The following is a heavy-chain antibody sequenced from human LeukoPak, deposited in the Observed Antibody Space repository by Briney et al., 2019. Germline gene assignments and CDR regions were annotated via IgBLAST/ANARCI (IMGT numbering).Heavy chain of an antibody. V-gene: IGHV1-18*01. CDR3: AREIGPIQLHLWGSAFDY. CDR2: ISGYNGNT. CDR1: GYTFTSYG. Sequence: ASVKVSCKASGYTFTSYGISWVRQAPGQGLEWMGWISGYNGNTNYAQKLQGRVTMTTDTSTSTAYMELSSLRSEDTAVYYCAREIGPIQLHLWGSAFDYWGQGTLVTVSS. J-gene: IGHJ4*02. D-gene: IGHD5-18*01.